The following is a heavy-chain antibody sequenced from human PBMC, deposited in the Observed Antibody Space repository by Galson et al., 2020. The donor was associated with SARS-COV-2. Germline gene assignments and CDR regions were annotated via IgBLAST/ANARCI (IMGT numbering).Heavy chain of an antibody. CDR3: ARDVVGSGYEHLHYFDY. Sequence: GGSPRLSCAASGFTFSSYWMSWVRQAPGKGLEWVANIKQDGSEKYYVDSVKGRFTISRDNAKNSLYLQMNSLRAEDTAVYYCARDVVGSGYEHLHYFDYWGQGTLVTVSS. CDR1: GFTFSSYW. J-gene: IGHJ4*02. CDR2: IKQDGSEK. D-gene: IGHD5-12*01. V-gene: IGHV3-7*01.